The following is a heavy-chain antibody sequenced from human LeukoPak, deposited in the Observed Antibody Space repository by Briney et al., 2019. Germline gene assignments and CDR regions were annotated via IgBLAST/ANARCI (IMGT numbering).Heavy chain of an antibody. D-gene: IGHD6-13*01. V-gene: IGHV4-4*02. CDR3: ARDLGSSWFEPLDY. Sequence: PSVTLSLTCAVSGGSISSSAWWSWVGQPPGKGLEWIGEVYHSGSTNYNSLLKSRVTISVDQSKNQFSLKLTSATAADTAVYYCARDLGSSWFEPLDYWGQGILVIVSS. CDR2: VYHSGST. J-gene: IGHJ4*02. CDR1: GGSISSSAW.